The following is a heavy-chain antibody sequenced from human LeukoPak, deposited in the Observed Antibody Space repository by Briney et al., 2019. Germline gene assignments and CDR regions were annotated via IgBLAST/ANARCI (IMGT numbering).Heavy chain of an antibody. CDR2: IKKDGSGI. V-gene: IGHV3-7*03. CDR1: GFPFSNSW. Sequence: GGSRRLSCAVSGFPFSNSWMYWVRQAPGKGLEGVANIKKDGSGISYVESVKGRFIISRDNSRNSLYLQMNSLKVEDTAVYFCAGGNAMDVWGKGTAVTVYS. CDR3: AGGNAMDV. J-gene: IGHJ6*04.